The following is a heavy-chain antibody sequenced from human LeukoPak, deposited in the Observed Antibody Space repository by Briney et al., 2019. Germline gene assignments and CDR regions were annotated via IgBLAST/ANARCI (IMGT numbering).Heavy chain of an antibody. CDR3: ARDSSGWPTAGFFDY. CDR1: GYTFTSYY. J-gene: IGHJ4*02. CDR2: INPSGGST. V-gene: IGHV1-46*01. Sequence: ASVTVSCKASGYTFTSYYTHWVRQAPGQGLEWMGIINPSGGSTSYAQKFQGRVTMTRDMSTSTVYMELSSLRSENTAVYYCARDSSGWPTAGFFDYWGQGTLVTVSS. D-gene: IGHD6-19*01.